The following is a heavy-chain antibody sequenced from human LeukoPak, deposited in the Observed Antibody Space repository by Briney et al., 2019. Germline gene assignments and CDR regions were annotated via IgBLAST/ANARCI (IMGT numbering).Heavy chain of an antibody. Sequence: PGGSLRLSCAASGFTFSSYAMHWVRQAPGKGLEWVAVISYDGSNKYYADSVKGRFTISRDNSKNTLYLQMNSLRAEDTAVYYCAREAAADYSSPFFDYWGQGTLVTVSS. CDR3: AREAAADYSSPFFDY. J-gene: IGHJ4*02. CDR1: GFTFSSYA. CDR2: ISYDGSNK. V-gene: IGHV3-30*01. D-gene: IGHD6-13*01.